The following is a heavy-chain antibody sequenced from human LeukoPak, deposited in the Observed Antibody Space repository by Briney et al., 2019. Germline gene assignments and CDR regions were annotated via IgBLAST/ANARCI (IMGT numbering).Heavy chain of an antibody. CDR3: ARSVATIPFDY. CDR1: GGSFSGYY. J-gene: IGHJ4*02. CDR2: INHSGST. Sequence: SETLSLTCAVYGGSFSGYYWSWIRQPPGKGLEWIGEINHSGSTNYNPSLKSRVTISVDTSKNQFSLKLSSVTAADTAVNYCARSVATIPFDYWGQGTLVTVSS. D-gene: IGHD5-12*01. V-gene: IGHV4-34*01.